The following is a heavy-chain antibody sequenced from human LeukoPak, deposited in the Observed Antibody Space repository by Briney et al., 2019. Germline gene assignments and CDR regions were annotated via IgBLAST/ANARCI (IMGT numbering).Heavy chain of an antibody. CDR2: INHSGST. CDR3: ARGITIFGVVINYYFDY. V-gene: IGHV4-34*01. CDR1: GGSFSGYY. Sequence: SETLSLTCAVYGGSFSGYYWSWIRQPPGKGLEWIGEINHSGSTNYNPSLKSRVTISVDTSKNQFSLKLSSVTAADTAVYYCARGITIFGVVINYYFDYWGQGTLVTVSS. D-gene: IGHD3-3*01. J-gene: IGHJ4*02.